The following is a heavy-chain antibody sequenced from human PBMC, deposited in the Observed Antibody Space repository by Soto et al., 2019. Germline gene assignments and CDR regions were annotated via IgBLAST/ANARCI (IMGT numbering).Heavy chain of an antibody. D-gene: IGHD6-13*01. CDR1: GFTFSSYG. CDR2: IWYDGSNK. Sequence: ESGGGVVQPARSLRLSCAASGFTFSSYGMHWVRQAPGKGLEWVGVIWYDGSNKYYADSVKGRFTISRDNSKNTLYLQMNSLRAEDTAVYYCARDPGIAAAGRGSYFDYWGQGTLVTVSS. V-gene: IGHV3-33*01. CDR3: ARDPGIAAAGRGSYFDY. J-gene: IGHJ4*02.